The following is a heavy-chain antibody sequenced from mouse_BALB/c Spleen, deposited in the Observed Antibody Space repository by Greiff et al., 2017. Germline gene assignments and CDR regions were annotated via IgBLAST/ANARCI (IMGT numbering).Heavy chain of an antibody. Sequence: QVHVKQSGPGLVQPSQSLSITCTVSGFSLTSYGVHWVRQSPGKGLEWLGVIWSGGSTDYNAAFISRLSISKDNSKSQVFFKMNSLQANDTAIYYCARNDGSSSVAEDYWGQGTSVTVSS. CDR3: ARNDGSSSVAEDY. J-gene: IGHJ4*01. CDR2: IWSGGST. CDR1: GFSLTSYG. D-gene: IGHD1-1*01. V-gene: IGHV2-2*02.